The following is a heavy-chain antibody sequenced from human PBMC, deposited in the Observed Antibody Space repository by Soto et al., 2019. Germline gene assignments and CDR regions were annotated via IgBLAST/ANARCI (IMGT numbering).Heavy chain of an antibody. D-gene: IGHD4-17*01. CDR3: ARRAGGVDYVLDY. CDR1: GGSISSGDYY. Sequence: QVQLQESGPGLVKPSQTLSLTCTVSGGSISSGDYYWTWIRQPPGKGLEWIGYIYTSGSTFYSPSLTSRLSISFDTSKNQFSLKLTSVTAADTARYYCARRAGGVDYVLDYWGQGILVIVSS. V-gene: IGHV4-30-4*01. J-gene: IGHJ4*02. CDR2: IYTSGST.